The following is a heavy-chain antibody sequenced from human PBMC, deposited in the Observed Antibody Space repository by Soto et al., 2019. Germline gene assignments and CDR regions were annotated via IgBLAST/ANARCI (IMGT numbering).Heavy chain of an antibody. CDR1: GFAVSSNY. V-gene: IGHV3-66*01. CDR3: ARSRTGTTYGGMDV. D-gene: IGHD1-7*01. CDR2: IHSGGDT. J-gene: IGHJ6*02. Sequence: EVQLVESGGDLVQPGGSLRLSCAASGFAVSSNYMTWVRQAPGKGLEWVSVIHSGGDTHYADSVRGRFTISRDNSKNTLYLQMNSLRAEDTAVYYCARSRTGTTYGGMDVWGLGTTVTVSS.